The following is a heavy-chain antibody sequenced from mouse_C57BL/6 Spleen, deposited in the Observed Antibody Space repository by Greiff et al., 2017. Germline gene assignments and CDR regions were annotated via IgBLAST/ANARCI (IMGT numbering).Heavy chain of an antibody. Sequence: QVQLQQPGAELVRPGSSVKLSCKASGYTFTSYWMHWVKQRPIQGLEWIGNIDPSDSETHYNQKFKDKATLTVDKSSSTAYMQLSSLTSEDSAVYYRARDTTVVDLFDYWGQGTTLTVSS. J-gene: IGHJ2*01. CDR3: ARDTTVVDLFDY. CDR2: IDPSDSET. V-gene: IGHV1-52*01. CDR1: GYTFTSYW. D-gene: IGHD1-1*01.